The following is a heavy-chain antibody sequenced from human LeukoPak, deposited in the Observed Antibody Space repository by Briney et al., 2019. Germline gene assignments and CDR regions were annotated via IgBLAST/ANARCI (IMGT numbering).Heavy chain of an antibody. Sequence: GGSLRLSCAASGFTFRNYWMSWVRQAPGKGLEWVANIKEDGSEKKYVDSVKGRFTVSRDNVKNALFMQMSSLKVEDTAVYYCVRDYVWESHRQFDYWGQGTMVTVSS. J-gene: IGHJ4*02. CDR3: VRDYVWESHRQFDY. CDR2: IKEDGSEK. CDR1: GFTFRNYW. D-gene: IGHD3-16*01. V-gene: IGHV3-7*01.